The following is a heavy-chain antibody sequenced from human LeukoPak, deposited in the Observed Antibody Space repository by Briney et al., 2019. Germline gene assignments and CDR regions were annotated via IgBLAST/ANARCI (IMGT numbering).Heavy chain of an antibody. V-gene: IGHV3-30-3*01. D-gene: IGHD6-13*01. Sequence: GGSLRLSCAASGFTFSSYAMHWVRQAPGKGLEWVAVISYDENNKSYADSVKGRFTISRDNSKNTLYLQMNSLRAEDSAVYYCARDYYSSSRHAFDPWGQGTMVTVSS. J-gene: IGHJ3*01. CDR3: ARDYYSSSRHAFDP. CDR1: GFTFSSYA. CDR2: ISYDENNK.